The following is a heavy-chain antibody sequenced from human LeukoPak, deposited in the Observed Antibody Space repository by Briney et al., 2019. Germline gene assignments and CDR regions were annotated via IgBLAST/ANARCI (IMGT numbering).Heavy chain of an antibody. J-gene: IGHJ6*02. CDR3: ARDGYIRARIYYYYGMDV. CDR1: GFTVSSYY. D-gene: IGHD5-12*01. V-gene: IGHV3-66*01. CDR2: FYSGGST. Sequence: PGGSLRLSCAASGFTVSSYYMSWVRQAPGKGLEWVSVFYSGGSTYYADSVKGRFTISRDNSKNTLYLQMSSLRAEDTAVYYCARDGYIRARIYYYYGMDVWGQGTTVTVSS.